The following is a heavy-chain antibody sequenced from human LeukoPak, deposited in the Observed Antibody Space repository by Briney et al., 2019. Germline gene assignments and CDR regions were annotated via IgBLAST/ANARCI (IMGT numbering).Heavy chain of an antibody. D-gene: IGHD4-17*01. CDR2: INVNSVVT. J-gene: IGHJ5*02. Sequence: ASVQVSCKTSGYTFTGYYMHWVRQAPGEGLEWMGRINVNSVVTGYAQKFQGRVTMTSDTPISRAYMELSRLRSDDTAVYYCAREADYGYYGGDVWFYPWGQGTVVTVSS. V-gene: IGHV1-2*06. CDR1: GYTFTGYY. CDR3: AREADYGYYGGDVWFYP.